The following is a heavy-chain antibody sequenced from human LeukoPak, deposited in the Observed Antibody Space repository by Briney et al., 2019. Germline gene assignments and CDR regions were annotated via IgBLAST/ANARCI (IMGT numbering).Heavy chain of an antibody. CDR3: AREQYSSSWFYYYYMDV. D-gene: IGHD6-6*01. CDR1: GGTFSSYA. J-gene: IGHJ6*03. CDR2: IIPIFGTA. Sequence: SVKVSCKASGGTFSSYAISWVRQAPGQGLEWMGRIIPIFGTANYAQKFQGRVTITTDESTSTAYMELSSLGSEDTAVYYCAREQYSSSWFYYYYMDVWGKGTTVTVSS. V-gene: IGHV1-69*05.